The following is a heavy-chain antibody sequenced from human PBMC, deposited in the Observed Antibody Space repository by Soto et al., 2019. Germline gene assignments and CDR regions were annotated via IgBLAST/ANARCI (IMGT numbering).Heavy chain of an antibody. CDR1: GGTFSSYA. V-gene: IGHV1-69*01. J-gene: IGHJ6*02. CDR2: IIPIFGTA. D-gene: IGHD3-22*01. Sequence: QVQLVQSGAEVKKPGSSVKVSCKASGGTFSSYAISWVRQAPGQGLEWMGGIIPIFGTANYAQKFQGRVTITLDDSTSTAYMELSSLRSEYTAVYYCGSGYSVYYYYGMDVWGQGTTVTVSS. CDR3: GSGYSVYYYYGMDV.